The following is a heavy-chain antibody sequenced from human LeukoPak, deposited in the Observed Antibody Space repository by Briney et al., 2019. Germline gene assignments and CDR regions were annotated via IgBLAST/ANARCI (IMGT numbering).Heavy chain of an antibody. CDR2: IIPILGIA. V-gene: IGHV1-69*04. CDR1: GDTFSSYA. CDR3: ARVDTAMVMDY. D-gene: IGHD5-18*01. J-gene: IGHJ4*02. Sequence: SVKVSCKASGDTFSSYAISCVPQAPGQGLEWMGRIIPILGIANYAQKFQGRVTITAEKSTSTAYMELSSLRSEDTAVYYCARVDTAMVMDYWGQGTLVTVSS.